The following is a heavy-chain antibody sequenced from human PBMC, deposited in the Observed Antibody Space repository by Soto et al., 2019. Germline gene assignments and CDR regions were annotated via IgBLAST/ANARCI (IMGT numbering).Heavy chain of an antibody. D-gene: IGHD6-19*01. V-gene: IGHV1-69*18. CDR2: IIPLFST. CDR3: ARDPGIAVVGRGTSFEH. CDR1: GATFRNYA. Sequence: QVQLVQSGAEVKKPGSSVKVSCKASGATFRNYAFTWVRQAPGQGLEWMGTIIPLFSTSYAQKFQGRVTMTADESTSTVYMDLSSLKSDDTAVYYCARDPGIAVVGRGTSFEHWGQGTLVTVSS. J-gene: IGHJ4*02.